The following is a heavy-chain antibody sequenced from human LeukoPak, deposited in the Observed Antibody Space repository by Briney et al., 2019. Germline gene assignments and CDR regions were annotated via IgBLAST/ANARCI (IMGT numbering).Heavy chain of an antibody. CDR2: ISSSSSYI. Sequence: GGSLRLSCATSGFTVSSNYVSWVRQAPGKGLEWVSSISSSSSYIYYADSVKGRFTISRDNAKNSLYLQMNSLRAEDTAVYYCARDLLGYYDILTGYYIWGQGTLVTVSS. CDR1: GFTVSSNY. CDR3: ARDLLGYYDILTGYYI. D-gene: IGHD3-9*01. V-gene: IGHV3-21*01. J-gene: IGHJ1*01.